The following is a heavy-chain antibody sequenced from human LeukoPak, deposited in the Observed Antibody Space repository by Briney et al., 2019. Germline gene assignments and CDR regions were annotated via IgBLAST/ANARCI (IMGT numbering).Heavy chain of an antibody. CDR3: ARAYSSSPNWFDP. CDR2: IYYSGST. CDR1: GGSISSYY. V-gene: IGHV4-59*01. D-gene: IGHD6-6*01. J-gene: IGHJ5*02. Sequence: PSETLSLTCPVSGGSISSYYWSWIRQPPGKGLEWIGYIYYSGSTNYNPSLKSRVTISVDTSKNQFSLKLSSVTAADTAVYYCARAYSSSPNWFDPWGQGTLVTVSS.